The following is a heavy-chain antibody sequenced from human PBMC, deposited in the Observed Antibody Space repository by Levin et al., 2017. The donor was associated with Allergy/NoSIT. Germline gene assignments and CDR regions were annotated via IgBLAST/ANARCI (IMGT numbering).Heavy chain of an antibody. J-gene: IGHJ4*02. CDR1: GFTFSSYG. Sequence: PGGSLRLSCAASGFTFSSYGMHWVRQAPGKGLEWVAVISYDGSNKYYADSVKGRFTISRDNSKNTLYLQMNSLRAEDTAVYYCANAPSGASSGPWFLIYWGQGTLVTVSS. D-gene: IGHD6-19*01. V-gene: IGHV3-30*18. CDR3: ANAPSGASSGPWFLIY. CDR2: ISYDGSNK.